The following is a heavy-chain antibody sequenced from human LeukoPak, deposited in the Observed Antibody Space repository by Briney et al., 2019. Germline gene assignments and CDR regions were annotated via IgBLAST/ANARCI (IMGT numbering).Heavy chain of an antibody. CDR3: AAARLNEFWWGY. V-gene: IGHV1-24*01. CDR2: FDPEDGEI. D-gene: IGHD3-3*01. CDR1: GDSLNELS. Sequence: ASVKVSCKVSGDSLNELSMHWVRQSPGKGLEWLRGFDPEDGEIVYAQKFRGRVNMTEDTSTDTAYMSLGSLRPDDTAVYYCAAARLNEFWWGYWGQGTLVTVSS. J-gene: IGHJ4*02.